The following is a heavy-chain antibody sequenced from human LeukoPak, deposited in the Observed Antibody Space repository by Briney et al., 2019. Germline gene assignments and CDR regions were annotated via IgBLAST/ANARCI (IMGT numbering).Heavy chain of an antibody. CDR1: GFTFSNAW. CDR2: IKSKTDGGTT. J-gene: IGHJ4*02. D-gene: IGHD4-17*01. V-gene: IGHV3-15*01. CDR3: TLYAGNGEDFDY. Sequence: GGSLRLSCAASGFTFSNAWMSWVRQAPGKGLEWVGRIKSKTDGGTTEYAAPVKGRFTISRDDSKNTLYLQMNSLKTEDTAVYYCTLYAGNGEDFDYWGQGTLVTVSS.